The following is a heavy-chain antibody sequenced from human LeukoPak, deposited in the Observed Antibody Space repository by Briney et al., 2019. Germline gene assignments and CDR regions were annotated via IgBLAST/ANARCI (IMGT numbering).Heavy chain of an antibody. Sequence: GGSLRLSCAASGFTFSSYAMSWVRQAPGKGLEWVSAISGSGGSTYYADSVRGRVTVSRDNSKNTLYLQMNSLRAEDTAVYYCAKDRETFSSYGYFDYWGQGTLVPVPS. D-gene: IGHD2-21*01. CDR2: ISGSGGST. CDR1: GFTFSSYA. V-gene: IGHV3-23*01. CDR3: AKDRETFSSYGYFDY. J-gene: IGHJ4*02.